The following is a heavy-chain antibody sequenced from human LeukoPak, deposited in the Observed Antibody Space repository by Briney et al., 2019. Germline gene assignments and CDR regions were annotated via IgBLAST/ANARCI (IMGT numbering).Heavy chain of an antibody. D-gene: IGHD2-2*01. CDR1: GGSISSGDYY. CDR2: IYYSGST. CDR3: ARGVVVPAAHNWFDP. V-gene: IGHV4-30-4*08. J-gene: IGHJ5*02. Sequence: SETLSLTCTVSGGSISSGDYYWSWIRQPPGKGLEWIGYIYYSGSTYYNPSLKSRVTISVDTSKNQFSLKLSSVTAADTAVYYCARGVVVPAAHNWFDPWGQGTLVTVSS.